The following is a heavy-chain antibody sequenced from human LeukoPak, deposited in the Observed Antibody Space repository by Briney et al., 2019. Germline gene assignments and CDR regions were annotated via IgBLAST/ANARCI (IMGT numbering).Heavy chain of an antibody. CDR2: IYYSEST. Sequence: SETLSLTCTVSGGSISSYYWSWIRQPPGKGLEWIGYIYYSESTNYNPSLKSRIPIPVDTSKNQFSLKLSSVTAEDTAVYYCARAAAGLGEPRFDPWGQGTLVTVSS. CDR1: GGSISSYY. V-gene: IGHV4-59*01. D-gene: IGHD6-13*01. CDR3: ARAAAGLGEPRFDP. J-gene: IGHJ5*02.